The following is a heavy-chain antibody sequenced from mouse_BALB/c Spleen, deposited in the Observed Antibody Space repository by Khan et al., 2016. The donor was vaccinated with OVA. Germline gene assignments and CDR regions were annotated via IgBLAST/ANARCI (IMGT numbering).Heavy chain of an antibody. Sequence: EVQLVESGGDLVKPGGSLKLSCAASGFTFSSYSMSWVRQTPDKRLEWVATISSDGDYTYYPDSVKGRFTISRDNAKNTLYLQMSSLKSEDTAMYYCASHLTGSFANWGHGTLVTVSA. D-gene: IGHD4-1*01. CDR3: ASHLTGSFAN. V-gene: IGHV5-6*01. J-gene: IGHJ3*01. CDR2: ISSDGDYT. CDR1: GFTFSSYS.